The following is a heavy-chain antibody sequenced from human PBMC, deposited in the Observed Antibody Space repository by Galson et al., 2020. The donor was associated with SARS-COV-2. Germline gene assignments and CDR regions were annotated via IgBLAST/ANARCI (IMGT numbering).Heavy chain of an antibody. CDR3: AREPADSSYYYGMDV. CDR2: MNPNSGNT. V-gene: IGHV1-8*02. D-gene: IGHD2-2*01. J-gene: IGHJ6*02. Sequence: ASVKVSCKASGYTFTSYDINWVRQATGQGLEWMGWMNPNSGNTGYAQKFQGRVTMTRNTSISTAYMELSSLRSEDTAVYYCAREPADSSYYYGMDVWGQGTTVTVSS. CDR1: GYTFTSYD.